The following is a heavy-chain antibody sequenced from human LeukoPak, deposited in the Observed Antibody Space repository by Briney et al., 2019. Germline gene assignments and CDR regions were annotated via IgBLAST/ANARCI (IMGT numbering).Heavy chain of an antibody. D-gene: IGHD5-18*01. J-gene: IGHJ4*02. Sequence: GWSLRLSCAASGFTFSSHSMSWVRQAPGKGLECFSAISGSGGSTYYADSVKGRFTIYRDNSKNTMYLQMNSLRAEDTAVYYCAKGGYSYGPFDYWGQGTLVTVSS. CDR1: GFTFSSHS. CDR2: ISGSGGST. CDR3: AKGGYSYGPFDY. V-gene: IGHV3-23*01.